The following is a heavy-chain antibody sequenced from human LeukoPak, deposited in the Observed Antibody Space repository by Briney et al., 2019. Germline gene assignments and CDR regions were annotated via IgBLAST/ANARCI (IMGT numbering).Heavy chain of an antibody. V-gene: IGHV4-34*01. J-gene: IGHJ3*02. CDR3: ANESLPYAFDI. CDR1: GGSLSGYY. Sequence: SETLSLTCAVYGGSLSGYYWSWIRQPPGKGLEWIGEINHSGSTNYNPSLKSRVTISVDTSKNQFSLKLSSVTAADTAVYYCANESLPYAFDIWGQGTMLTVSS. CDR2: INHSGST.